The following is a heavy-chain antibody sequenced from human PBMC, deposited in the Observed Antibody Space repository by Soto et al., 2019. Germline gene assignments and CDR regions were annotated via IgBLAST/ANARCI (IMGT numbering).Heavy chain of an antibody. CDR3: AREASVLIPAAQPSRFDS. V-gene: IGHV1-18*01. D-gene: IGHD2-2*01. J-gene: IGHJ4*02. Sequence: GASVKVSCKGFGYSFMKYGINWVPQAPGQGLEWVGWNSPYSGYTHSAQKFHGRLTLTTDTAASTAYMELRILRSADTALYYCAREASVLIPAAQPSRFDSWGQGTLVTVSS. CDR2: NSPYSGYT. CDR1: GYSFMKYG.